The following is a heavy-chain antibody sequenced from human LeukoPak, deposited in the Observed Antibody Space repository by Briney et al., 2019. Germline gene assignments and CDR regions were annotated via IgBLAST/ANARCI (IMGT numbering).Heavy chain of an antibody. Sequence: PGGSLRLSCAASGFTFSSYAMHWVRQAPGKGLEWVAVISYDGSNKYYADSVKGRFTISRDNSKNTLYLQINSLRAEDTAVYYCARDFSIAAPYGMDVWGQGTTVTVSS. CDR2: ISYDGSNK. J-gene: IGHJ6*02. D-gene: IGHD6-6*01. CDR1: GFTFSSYA. CDR3: ARDFSIAAPYGMDV. V-gene: IGHV3-30-3*01.